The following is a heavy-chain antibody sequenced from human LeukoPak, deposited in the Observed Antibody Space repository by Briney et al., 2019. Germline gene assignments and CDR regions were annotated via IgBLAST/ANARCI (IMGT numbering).Heavy chain of an antibody. CDR2: IYYSGST. Sequence: SETLSLTCTVSGGSISSSSYYWGWIRQPPGKGLEWIGSIYYSGSTYYNPSLKSRVTISVDTSKNQFSLKLSSVTAADTAVYYCARGGGQWLVRRAFDIWGQGTMVTVSS. D-gene: IGHD6-19*01. CDR1: GGSISSSSYY. CDR3: ARGGGQWLVRRAFDI. V-gene: IGHV4-39*07. J-gene: IGHJ3*02.